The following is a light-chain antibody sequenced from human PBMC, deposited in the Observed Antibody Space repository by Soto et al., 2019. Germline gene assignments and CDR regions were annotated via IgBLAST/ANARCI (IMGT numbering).Light chain of an antibody. CDR3: QHYGSSPPYT. Sequence: VMTQSPATLSVSPGERATLSCRASQSLRSSLAWYQQKPGQAPRLLIYGASTRATGIPARFSGSGSGTEFTLTISSLQSEDFAVYYCQHYGSSPPYTFGQGTKLEIK. J-gene: IGKJ2*01. V-gene: IGKV3-15*01. CDR2: GAS. CDR1: QSLRSS.